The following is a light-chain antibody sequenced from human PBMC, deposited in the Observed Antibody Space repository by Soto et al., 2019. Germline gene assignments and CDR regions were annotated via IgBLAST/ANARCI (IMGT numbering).Light chain of an antibody. Sequence: EIVLTQSPATLSLSPGERATLSCRASQSVSSYLAWYQQKPGQAPRLLIYDASNRATGIPARFSGSGSGTDFTLTISSLEPEGFAVYYCQQSSNWPLTFGGGTKVVIK. CDR1: QSVSSY. J-gene: IGKJ4*01. CDR3: QQSSNWPLT. V-gene: IGKV3-11*01. CDR2: DAS.